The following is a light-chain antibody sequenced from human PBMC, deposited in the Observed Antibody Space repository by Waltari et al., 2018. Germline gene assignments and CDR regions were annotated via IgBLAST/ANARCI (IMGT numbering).Light chain of an antibody. CDR2: GTS. CDR3: QSYDSSLSGWV. J-gene: IGLJ2*01. CDR1: TSNIGAGYD. Sequence: QSVLTQPPSVSGAPGQRVTISCTGSTSNIGAGYDVHWYQHLPGTAPKLLIYGTSNRPSGGPDRFSGSKSGTSASLAITGLQAEDEADYYCQSYDSSLSGWVFGGGTKLTVL. V-gene: IGLV1-40*01.